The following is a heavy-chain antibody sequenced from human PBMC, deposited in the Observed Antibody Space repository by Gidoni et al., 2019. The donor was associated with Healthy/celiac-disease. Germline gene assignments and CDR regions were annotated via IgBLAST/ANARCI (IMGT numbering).Heavy chain of an antibody. Sequence: QVQLVESGGGVVHPGRSLRLSCAASGFTFSSYGMHWVRQAPGKGLEWVAVIWDDGSNKSYADSVKGRFTISRDNSKNTLYLQMNSLRAEDTAVYYCARENLGGPDYWGQGTLVTVSS. CDR3: ARENLGGPDY. D-gene: IGHD2-15*01. V-gene: IGHV3-33*01. CDR2: IWDDGSNK. CDR1: GFTFSSYG. J-gene: IGHJ4*02.